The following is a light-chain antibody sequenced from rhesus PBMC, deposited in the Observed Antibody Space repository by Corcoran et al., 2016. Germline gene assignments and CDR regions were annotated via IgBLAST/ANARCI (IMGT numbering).Light chain of an antibody. CDR2: KAS. V-gene: IGKV1-74*01. Sequence: DIQMTQSPSSLSASVGDRVTITCRASENVNNFLNWYQQKPGKAPKPLIYKASTLESGVPSRFSGSGFGTDYTFTISSLQPEDVATYYCQHGYGTPPYSFDQGTKVEIK. J-gene: IGKJ2*01. CDR3: QHGYGTPPYS. CDR1: ENVNNF.